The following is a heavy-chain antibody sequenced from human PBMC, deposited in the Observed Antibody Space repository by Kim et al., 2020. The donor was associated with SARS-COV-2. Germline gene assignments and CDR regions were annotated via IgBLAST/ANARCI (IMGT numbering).Heavy chain of an antibody. CDR1: GFTFDDYG. CDR2: INWNGGST. D-gene: IGHD3-10*01. Sequence: GGSLRLSCAASGFTFDDYGMSWVRQAPGKGLEWVSGINWNGGSTGYADSVKGRFTVSRDNAKNSLYLQMNSLRAEDTALYHCARAGGTTMVRGVKHEPYYYYGMDVWGQGTTVTVSS. V-gene: IGHV3-20*01. J-gene: IGHJ6*02. CDR3: ARAGGTTMVRGVKHEPYYYYGMDV.